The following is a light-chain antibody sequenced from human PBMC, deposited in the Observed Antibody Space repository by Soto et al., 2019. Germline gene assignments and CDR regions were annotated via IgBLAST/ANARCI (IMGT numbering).Light chain of an antibody. CDR1: QSVTTNY. V-gene: IGKV3-20*01. CDR3: QQYGSSPYT. J-gene: IGKJ2*01. CDR2: GAS. Sequence: EIVLTQSPGTLSLSSGERATLSCRASQSVTTNYLAWYQQRPGLAPRLLIFGASTRATGIPDRFSGSGSGTEFTLTISRLEPEDFAVYYCQQYGSSPYTFGRGTKLEIK.